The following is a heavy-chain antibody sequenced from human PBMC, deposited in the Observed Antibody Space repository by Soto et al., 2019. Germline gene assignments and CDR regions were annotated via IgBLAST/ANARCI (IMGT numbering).Heavy chain of an antibody. D-gene: IGHD6-13*01. CDR1: GGTFSSYT. CDR3: ARGGGGTAAGTFDY. J-gene: IGHJ4*02. Sequence: QVQLVQSGAEVKKPGSSVKVSCKASGGTFSSYTISWVRQAPGQGLEWMGRIIPILGIANYAQKFQGRVTITADKSTSTAYMELSSLRSEDTAVYYCARGGGGTAAGTFDYWGQGTLVTVSS. V-gene: IGHV1-69*02. CDR2: IIPILGIA.